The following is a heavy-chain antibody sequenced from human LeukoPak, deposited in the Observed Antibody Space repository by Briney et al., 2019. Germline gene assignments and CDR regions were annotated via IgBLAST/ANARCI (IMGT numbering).Heavy chain of an antibody. J-gene: IGHJ4*02. CDR1: GYSFTSYW. D-gene: IGHD4-17*01. V-gene: IGHV5-10-1*01. CDR3: ARHLTGYGDYNYFDY. Sequence: GESLKISCKGSGYSFTSYWISWVRQMPGKGLEWMGRIDPSDSYTNYSPSFQGHVTISADKSISTAYLQWSSLNASATAMYYCARHLTGYGDYNYFDYWGQGTLVTVSS. CDR2: IDPSDSYT.